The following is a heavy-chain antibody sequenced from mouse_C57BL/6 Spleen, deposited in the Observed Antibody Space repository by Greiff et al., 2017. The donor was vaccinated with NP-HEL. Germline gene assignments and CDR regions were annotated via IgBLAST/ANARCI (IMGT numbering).Heavy chain of an antibody. V-gene: IGHV1-81*01. Sequence: VQLQQSGAELARPGASVKLSCKASGYTFTSYGISWVKQRTGQGLEWIGEIYPRSGNTYYNEKFKGKATLTADKSSSTAYMELRSLTSEDSAVYFCAKTITTVVANYWYFDVWGTGTTVTVSS. CDR3: AKTITTVVANYWYFDV. D-gene: IGHD1-1*01. J-gene: IGHJ1*03. CDR1: GYTFTSYG. CDR2: IYPRSGNT.